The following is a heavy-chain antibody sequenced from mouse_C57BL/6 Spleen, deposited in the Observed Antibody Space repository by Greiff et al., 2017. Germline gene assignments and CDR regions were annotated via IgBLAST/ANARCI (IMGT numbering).Heavy chain of an antibody. V-gene: IGHV1-82*01. CDR2: IYPGDGDT. Sequence: VQLQQSGPELVKPGASVQISCKASGYAFSSSWMNWVKQRPGKGLEWIGRIYPGDGDTNYNGKFKGKATLTADKSSSTAYMQLSSLTSEDSAVYFCARRYDYDLYYFDYWGQGTTLTVSS. CDR1: GYAFSSSW. CDR3: ARRYDYDLYYFDY. D-gene: IGHD2-4*01. J-gene: IGHJ2*01.